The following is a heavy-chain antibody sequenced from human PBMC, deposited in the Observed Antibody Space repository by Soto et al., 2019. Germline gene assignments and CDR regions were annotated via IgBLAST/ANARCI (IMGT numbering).Heavy chain of an antibody. CDR1: GQSFSGYS. D-gene: IGHD1-1*01. V-gene: IGHV4-34*01. CDR2: INESGST. Sequence: QVQLQQGGAGLGKPSETLSLSRAVYGQSFSGYSWAWIRQPPGKGLGWIWEINESGSTYCNPSLKSRVTISTDTSKNQFSLKLSSVSAADTAAYFCARGSGIVALPGELEDVKYDYWGQGTLVNVSS. J-gene: IGHJ4*02. CDR3: ARGSGIVALPGELEDVKYDY.